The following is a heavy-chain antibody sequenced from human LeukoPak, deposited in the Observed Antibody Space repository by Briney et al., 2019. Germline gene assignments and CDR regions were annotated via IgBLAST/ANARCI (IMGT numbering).Heavy chain of an antibody. CDR2: ISGSGGST. CDR3: AKRDFKRDVDIVATSVFSGGSGYLFPKYYFDY. Sequence: GGSLRLSCAASGFTFSSYAMSWVRQAPGKGLEWVSAISGSGGSTYYADSVKGRFTISRDNSKNTLYLQMNSLRAEDTAVYYCAKRDFKRDVDIVATSVFSGGSGYLFPKYYFDYWGQGTLVAVSS. J-gene: IGHJ4*02. V-gene: IGHV3-23*01. CDR1: GFTFSSYA. D-gene: IGHD5-12*01.